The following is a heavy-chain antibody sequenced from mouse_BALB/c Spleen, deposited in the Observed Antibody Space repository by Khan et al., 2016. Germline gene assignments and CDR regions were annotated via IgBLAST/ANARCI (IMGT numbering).Heavy chain of an antibody. CDR2: IHYSGST. CDR1: GYSITSGYS. D-gene: IGHD2-1*01. J-gene: IGHJ2*01. Sequence: EVQLQESGPDLVKPSQSLSLTCTVTGYSITSGYSWHWIRQLPGNKLECMGYIHYSGSTNYNPSLKSRTTLTGDTSKNTFFLQLNSVTTEDTAAYYCARPDGTFDYWGQGTTLTVSS. V-gene: IGHV3-1*02. CDR3: ARPDGTFDY.